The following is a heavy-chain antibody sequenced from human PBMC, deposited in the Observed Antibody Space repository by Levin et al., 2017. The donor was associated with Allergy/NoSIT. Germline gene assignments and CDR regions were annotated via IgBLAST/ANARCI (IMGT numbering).Heavy chain of an antibody. J-gene: IGHJ3*02. CDR2: IYYSGST. CDR1: GGSISSGGYY. D-gene: IGHD4-17*01. V-gene: IGHV4-31*03. CDR3: ARDLFPATGTRAFDI. Sequence: SETLSLTCTVSGGSISSGGYYWSWIRQHPGKGLEWIGYIYYSGSTYCNPSLKSRVTISVDTSKNQFSLKLSSVTAADTAVYYCARDLFPATGTRAFDIWGQGTMVTVSS.